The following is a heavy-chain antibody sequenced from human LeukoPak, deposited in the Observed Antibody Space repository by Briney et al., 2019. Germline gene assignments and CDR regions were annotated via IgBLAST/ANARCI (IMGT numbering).Heavy chain of an antibody. J-gene: IGHJ6*02. D-gene: IGHD6-19*01. V-gene: IGHV3-53*01. CDR1: GLTVGINY. CDR2: MYADGST. CDR3: AIDRYRGGCMDV. Sequence: QSGGSLRLSCAASGLTVGINYMSWVRQPPGKGLEWVSFMYADGSTDYTDSVQGRFTISRDNSKNTLYLQMNTLRAEDTAIYYCAIDRYRGGCMDVWGQGTTVTVS.